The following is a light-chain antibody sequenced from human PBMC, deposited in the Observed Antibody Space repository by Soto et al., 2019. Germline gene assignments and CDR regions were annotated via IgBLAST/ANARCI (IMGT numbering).Light chain of an antibody. Sequence: MTQTPLSLSVTPGHPASISFKSSQSLLHSDGKTYLYWYQQKPGKAPKLLIYAAFSLQSGVPSRFSGSGSGTDFTLTISSLQPEDFATYYCQQSYTTPITFGQGTRLEIK. CDR2: AAF. J-gene: IGKJ5*01. V-gene: IGKV1-39*01. CDR1: QSLLHSDGKTY. CDR3: QQSYTTPIT.